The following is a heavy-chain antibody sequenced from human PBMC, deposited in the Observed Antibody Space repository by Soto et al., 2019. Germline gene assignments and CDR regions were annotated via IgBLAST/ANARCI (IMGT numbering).Heavy chain of an antibody. CDR3: AREGYGDFHDAFDI. J-gene: IGHJ3*02. D-gene: IGHD4-17*01. Sequence: ASVKDSCKVSGYTFTSYGISWVRQAPGQWLEWMGWISAYNGNTNYAQKLQGRVTMTTDTSTSTAYMELRSLRSDDTAVYYCAREGYGDFHDAFDIWGQGTMVTVSS. V-gene: IGHV1-18*01. CDR2: ISAYNGNT. CDR1: GYTFTSYG.